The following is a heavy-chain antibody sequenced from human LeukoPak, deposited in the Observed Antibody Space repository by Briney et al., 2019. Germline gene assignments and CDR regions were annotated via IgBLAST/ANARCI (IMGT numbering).Heavy chain of an antibody. V-gene: IGHV3-23*01. D-gene: IGHD4-17*01. CDR3: AKDWGGGDYDFGY. CDR1: GFTFSSYA. Sequence: RPGGSLRLSCAASGFTFSSYAMSWVRRAPGKGLEWVSAISGSGGSTYYADSVKRRFTISRDNSKNTLYLQMNSLRAEDTAVYYCAKDWGGGDYDFGYWGQGTRVTVSS. CDR2: ISGSGGST. J-gene: IGHJ4*02.